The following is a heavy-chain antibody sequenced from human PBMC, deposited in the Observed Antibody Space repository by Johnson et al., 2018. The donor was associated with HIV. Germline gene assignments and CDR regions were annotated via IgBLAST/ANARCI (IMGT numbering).Heavy chain of an antibody. Sequence: MQLVESGGGLVQPGGSLRLSCAASGFSFSNYWMSWVRQAPGKGLEWVANIKQDGSEKYYADSVKGRFTISRDNSKNTLYLQMNSLRAEDTALYYCATVVYYDSSALRMYAFDIWGQGTMVTVSS. J-gene: IGHJ3*02. CDR1: GFSFSNYW. D-gene: IGHD3-22*01. CDR3: ATVVYYDSSALRMYAFDI. V-gene: IGHV3-7*03. CDR2: IKQDGSEK.